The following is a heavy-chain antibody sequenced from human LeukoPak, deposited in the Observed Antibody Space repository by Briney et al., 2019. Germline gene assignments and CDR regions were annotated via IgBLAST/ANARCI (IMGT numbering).Heavy chain of an antibody. V-gene: IGHV4-34*01. CDR1: GGSFSGYY. J-gene: IGHJ5*02. CDR2: INHSGST. Sequence: SETLSLTCAVYGGSFSGYYWSWIRQPPGKGLEWIGEINHSGSTNYNPSIKSRVTISVDTSKNQFSLKLSSVTAADTAVYYCAIHIVVVPAAKKKNWFDPWGQGTLVTVSS. CDR3: AIHIVVVPAAKKKNWFDP. D-gene: IGHD2-2*01.